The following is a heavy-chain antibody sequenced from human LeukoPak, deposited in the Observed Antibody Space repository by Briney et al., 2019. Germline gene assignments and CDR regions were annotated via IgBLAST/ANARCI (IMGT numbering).Heavy chain of an antibody. D-gene: IGHD3-9*01. CDR3: VGDDILTGYYSGDY. Sequence: GGSLRLSCAASRFTFSSYAMSWVRQAPGKGLEWVSAISGSGGSTYYADSVKGRFTISRDNSKNTLYLQMNSLRAEDTAVYYCVGDDILTGYYSGDYWGQGTLVTVSS. V-gene: IGHV3-23*01. CDR1: RFTFSSYA. CDR2: ISGSGGST. J-gene: IGHJ4*02.